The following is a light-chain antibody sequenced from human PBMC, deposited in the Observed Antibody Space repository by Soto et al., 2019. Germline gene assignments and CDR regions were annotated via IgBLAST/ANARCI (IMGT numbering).Light chain of an antibody. V-gene: IGKV3-20*01. Sequence: EIVLTQSPGTLYLSPGERATLSCRASQSVSSSYLAWYQQKPGQAPRLLIYGASSRATGIPDRFSGSGSGTDLTLTISRLEPEDFAVYYCQQYGSSLITFGQGTRLEIK. CDR3: QQYGSSLIT. J-gene: IGKJ5*01. CDR2: GAS. CDR1: QSVSSSY.